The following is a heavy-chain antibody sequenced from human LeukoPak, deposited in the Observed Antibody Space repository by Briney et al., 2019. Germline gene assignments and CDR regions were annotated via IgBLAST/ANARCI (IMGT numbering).Heavy chain of an antibody. CDR3: ARGSNWNYWGLPEFDY. J-gene: IGHJ4*02. CDR1: GFTFSSYA. CDR2: ISYDGGNK. Sequence: GGSLRLSCAASGFTFSSYAMHWVRQAPGKGLEWVAVISYDGGNKYYADSVKGRFTISRDNSKNTLYLQMNSLRAEDTAVYYCARGSNWNYWGLPEFDYWGQGTLVTVSS. V-gene: IGHV3-30-3*01. D-gene: IGHD1-7*01.